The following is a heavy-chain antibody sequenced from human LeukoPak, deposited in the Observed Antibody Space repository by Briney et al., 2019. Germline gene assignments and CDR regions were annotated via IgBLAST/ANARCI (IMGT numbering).Heavy chain of an antibody. CDR1: GGSFSGYY. CDR2: INHSGST. D-gene: IGHD4-23*01. V-gene: IGHV4-34*01. J-gene: IGHJ4*02. Sequence: SETLSLTCAVYGGSFSGYYWSWIRQPPGKGLGWIGEINHSGSTNYNPSLKSRVTISVDTSKNQFSLKLSSVTAADTAVYYCARVADYGGNSRRAVVFDYWGQGTLVTVSS. CDR3: ARVADYGGNSRRAVVFDY.